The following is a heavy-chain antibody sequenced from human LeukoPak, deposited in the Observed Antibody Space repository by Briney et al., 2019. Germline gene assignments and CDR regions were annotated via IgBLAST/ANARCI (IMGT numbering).Heavy chain of an antibody. CDR2: IYYSGST. V-gene: IGHV4-59*08. J-gene: IGHJ5*02. D-gene: IGHD3-9*01. CDR1: GGSISSYY. Sequence: SETLSLTCTVSGGSISSYYWSWIRQPPGKGLEWIGYIYYSGSTSYNPSLKSRVTISVDTSKNQFSLKLSSVTAADTAVYYCARHIFSGGWFDPWGQGTLVTVSS. CDR3: ARHIFSGGWFDP.